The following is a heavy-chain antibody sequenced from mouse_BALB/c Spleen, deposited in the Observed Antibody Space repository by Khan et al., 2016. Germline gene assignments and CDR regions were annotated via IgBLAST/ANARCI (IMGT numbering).Heavy chain of an antibody. CDR2: ISSSGIT. J-gene: IGHJ2*01. CDR1: GYSITSAFA. CDR3: SRSGNYFDY. V-gene: IGHV3-2*02. Sequence: EVQLQESGPGLVKPSQSLSLTCTVTGYSITSAFAWNWIRQFPGNKLEWMGYISSSGITGYNPSLKSRISITRDTSKNQFFLQLISLTTEDSATYYCSRSGNYFDYWGQGTTLAVSS. D-gene: IGHD1-1*02.